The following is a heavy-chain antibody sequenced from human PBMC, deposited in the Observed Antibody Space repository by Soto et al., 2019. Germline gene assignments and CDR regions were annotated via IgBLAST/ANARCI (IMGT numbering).Heavy chain of an antibody. V-gene: IGHV3-53*01. CDR2: IYSCGST. J-gene: IGHJ4*02. D-gene: IGHD1-26*01. Sequence: GGSLRLSCAASGFTVSSNYMSWVRQAPGKGLEWVSVIYSCGSTYYAEYAASAKGRFTVSRDDSKNSFYLQMNSLDTEDSAVYYCSRDSGNYYFDSWGQGTLVTVSS. CDR3: SRDSGNYYFDS. CDR1: GFTVSSNY.